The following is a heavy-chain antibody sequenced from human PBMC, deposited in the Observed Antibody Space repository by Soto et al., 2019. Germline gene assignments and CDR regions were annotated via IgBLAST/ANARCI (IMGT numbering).Heavy chain of an antibody. Sequence: SQTLSLTCAISGDSVSNNNAAWNWIRQSPSRGFEWLGRTSYRSRWYNDYAVSVKSRITINSDTSKNQFSLQLNSVTPEDTAVYYCARVTTSLPGFDPWGQGTLVTVS. D-gene: IGHD4-17*01. J-gene: IGHJ5*02. V-gene: IGHV6-1*01. CDR2: TSYRSRWYN. CDR3: ARVTTSLPGFDP. CDR1: GDSVSNNNAA.